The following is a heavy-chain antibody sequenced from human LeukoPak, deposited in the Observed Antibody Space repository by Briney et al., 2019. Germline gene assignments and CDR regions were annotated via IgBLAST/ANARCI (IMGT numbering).Heavy chain of an antibody. V-gene: IGHV4-39*01. J-gene: IGHJ4*02. CDR3: ARVGGQYQLLPDY. Sequence: SETLSLTCTVSGGSLSSSSYYWGWIRQPPGKGLEWIGCIYYSGSTYYNPSLKNRVTISVDTSKNQFSLKLSSVTAADTAVDYCARVGGQYQLLPDYWGQGTLVTVSS. D-gene: IGHD2-2*01. CDR1: GGSLSSSSYY. CDR2: IYYSGST.